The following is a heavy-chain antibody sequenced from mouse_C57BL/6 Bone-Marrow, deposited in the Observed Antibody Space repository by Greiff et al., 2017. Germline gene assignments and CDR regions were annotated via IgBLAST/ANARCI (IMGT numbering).Heavy chain of an antibody. D-gene: IGHD3-3*01. Sequence: QVQLQQSGAELARPGASVKLSCKASGYTFTSYGISWVKQRTGQGLEWIGEIYPRSGNTYYNEKFKGKAILTADKSSSTAYMELRSLTSEDSAVYFCARQGPAWFAYWGQGTLVTVSA. CDR3: ARQGPAWFAY. CDR2: IYPRSGNT. J-gene: IGHJ3*01. V-gene: IGHV1-81*01. CDR1: GYTFTSYG.